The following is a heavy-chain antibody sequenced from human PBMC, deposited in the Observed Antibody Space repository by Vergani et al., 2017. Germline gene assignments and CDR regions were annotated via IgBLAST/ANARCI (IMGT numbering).Heavy chain of an antibody. J-gene: IGHJ6*02. CDR3: ARESAAANMKIYYYYGMDV. Sequence: QVQLQESGPGLVKPSETLSLTCTVSGGSISSYYWSWIRQPPGKGLEWIGYIYYSGSTNYNPSLKSRVTISVDTSKNQFSLKLSSVTAADTAVYYCARESAAANMKIYYYYGMDVWGQGTTVTVSS. CDR1: GGSISSYY. CDR2: IYYSGST. V-gene: IGHV4-59*01. D-gene: IGHD6-13*01.